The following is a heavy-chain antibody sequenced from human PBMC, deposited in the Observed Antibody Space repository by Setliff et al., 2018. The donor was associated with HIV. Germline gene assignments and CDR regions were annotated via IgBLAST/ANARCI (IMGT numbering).Heavy chain of an antibody. J-gene: IGHJ4*02. CDR3: VRGGTGWLRGLFDY. CDR1: GGSISDFY. Sequence: ASETLSLTCDVSGGSISDFYWSWIRQSPRWGLEWIGYVHTSGSSNYNLSLKSRATISVDTSTNQFSLKLTSLTAADTAVYYCVRGGTGWLRGLFDYWGRGIRVTSPQ. D-gene: IGHD5-12*01. V-gene: IGHV4-4*08. CDR2: VHTSGSS.